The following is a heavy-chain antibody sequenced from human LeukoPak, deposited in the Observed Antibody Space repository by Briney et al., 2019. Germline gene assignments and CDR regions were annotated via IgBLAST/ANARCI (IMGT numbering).Heavy chain of an antibody. CDR2: INHSGST. CDR1: GVSFSGYN. Sequence: PSETLSLTCAVYGVSFSGYNWSWIRQPPGKGLEWIGEINHSGSTNYNPSLKSRVTISVDTSKNQFSLKLSSVTAADTAVYYCASRRRRYFDWDSYYYYGMDVWGQGTTVTVSS. V-gene: IGHV4-34*01. J-gene: IGHJ6*02. D-gene: IGHD3-9*01. CDR3: ASRRRRYFDWDSYYYYGMDV.